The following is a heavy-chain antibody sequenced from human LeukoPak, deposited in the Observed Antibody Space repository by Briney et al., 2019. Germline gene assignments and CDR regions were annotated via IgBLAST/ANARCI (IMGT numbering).Heavy chain of an antibody. CDR2: ISAYNGNT. CDR1: GYTFTSYG. V-gene: IGHV1-18*01. J-gene: IGHJ4*02. Sequence: ASVKVSCKASGYTFTSYGISWARQAPGQGLEWMGWISAYNGNTNYAQKLQGRVTMTTDTSTSTAYMELRSLRSDDTAVYYCARDLRITMIVQKNYFDYWGQGTLVTVSS. D-gene: IGHD3-22*01. CDR3: ARDLRITMIVQKNYFDY.